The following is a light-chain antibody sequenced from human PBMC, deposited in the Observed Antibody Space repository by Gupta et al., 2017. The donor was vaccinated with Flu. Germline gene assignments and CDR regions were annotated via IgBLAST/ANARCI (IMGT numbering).Light chain of an antibody. V-gene: IGLV1-51*01. CDR3: GTWDSSLSVWV. CDR1: SSNIGNNY. CDR2: DNN. Sequence: QSVLTQPPSVSAAPGQKVTISCSGSSSNIGNNYASWYQQLPGTAPKLLMYDNNKRPSGIPDRFSSSKSGTSATLGITGLQTGDEADYYCGTWDSSLSVWVFGGGTKLTVL. J-gene: IGLJ3*02.